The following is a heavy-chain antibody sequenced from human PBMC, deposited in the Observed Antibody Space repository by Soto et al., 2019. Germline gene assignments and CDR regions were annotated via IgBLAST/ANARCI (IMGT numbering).Heavy chain of an antibody. CDR2: INDNGGAT. J-gene: IGHJ3*01. CDR3: AREGFGSGHAGGFDV. D-gene: IGHD6-19*01. Sequence: EVQLLDSGGGLVQPGGSLRLSCAASGFTFRTSVMTWVRQAPGKGLEWVSTINDNGGATHYADSVKGRFTISRDNSMDTMFLQINSLRAEDTAVYYCAREGFGSGHAGGFDVWGQGTMVTVSS. V-gene: IGHV3-23*01. CDR1: GFTFRTSV.